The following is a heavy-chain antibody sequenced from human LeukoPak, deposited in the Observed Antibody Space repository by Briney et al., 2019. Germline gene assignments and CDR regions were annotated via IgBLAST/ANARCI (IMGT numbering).Heavy chain of an antibody. V-gene: IGHV4-59*12. Sequence: PSETLSLTCTVSGGSINSYYWSWIRQPPGKGLECIGYIHYTGSTNYNPSLKSRVTISVDTSKNQFSLKLSSVTAADTAVYYCARAPTGDNWFDPWGQGTLVTVSS. CDR3: ARAPTGDNWFDP. J-gene: IGHJ5*02. CDR2: IHYTGST. D-gene: IGHD4-17*01. CDR1: GGSINSYY.